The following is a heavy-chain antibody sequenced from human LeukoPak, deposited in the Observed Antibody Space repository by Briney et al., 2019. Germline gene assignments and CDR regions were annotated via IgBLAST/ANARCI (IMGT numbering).Heavy chain of an antibody. CDR2: INGDASNT. J-gene: IGHJ4*02. CDR3: ASINSYYYDSSGYYNDY. CDR1: GLTFNSYW. D-gene: IGHD3-22*01. V-gene: IGHV3-74*03. Sequence: GGSLRLSCAASGLTFNSYWMHWVRQVAGKGLVWVARINGDASNTTYADSVKGRFTISRDNSKNTLYLQMNSLGAEDTAVYYCASINSYYYDSSGYYNDYWGQGTLVTVSS.